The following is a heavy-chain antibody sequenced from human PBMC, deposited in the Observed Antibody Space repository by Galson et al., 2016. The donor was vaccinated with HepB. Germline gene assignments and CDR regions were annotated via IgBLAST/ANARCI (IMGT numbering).Heavy chain of an antibody. CDR1: GFSLRISGVG. J-gene: IGHJ2*01. CDR3: ARLQGTGEWNSHGYFDV. CDR2: IYWDGDK. D-gene: IGHD1/OR15-1a*01. Sequence: ALVKPTQTLTLTCSLSGFSLRISGVGVGWVRQPPGKALEWLALIYWDGDKRYSPSLKSRLTITKDASGDRGVLTMTDMDPEDTATYYCARLQGTGEWNSHGYFDVWGRGTLVTVSS. V-gene: IGHV2-5*02.